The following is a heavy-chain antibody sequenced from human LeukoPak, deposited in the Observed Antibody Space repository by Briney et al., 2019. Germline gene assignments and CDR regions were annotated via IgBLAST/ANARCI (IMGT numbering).Heavy chain of an antibody. CDR2: INHSGST. J-gene: IGHJ6*02. D-gene: IGHD3-3*02. Sequence: SETLSLTRAVYGGSFSGYYWSWIRQPPGKGLEWIGEINHSGSTNYNPSLKSRATISVDTSKNQFSLKLSSVTAADTAVYYCARVTRASIFGVVHMDVWGQGTTVTVSS. CDR3: ARVTRASIFGVVHMDV. V-gene: IGHV4-34*01. CDR1: GGSFSGYY.